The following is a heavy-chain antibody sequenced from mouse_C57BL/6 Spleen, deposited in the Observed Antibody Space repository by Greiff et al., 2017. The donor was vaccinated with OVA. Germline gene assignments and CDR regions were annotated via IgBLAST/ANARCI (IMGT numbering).Heavy chain of an antibody. CDR2: IYPGNSDT. J-gene: IGHJ1*03. D-gene: IGHD2-4*01. CDR3: TRGRAIYYDYGGGYFDV. CDR1: GYTFTSYW. Sequence: VQLQQSGTVLARPGASVKMSCKTSGYTFTSYWMHWVKQRPGQGLEWIGAIYPGNSDTSYNQKFKGKAKLTAVTSASTAYMELSSLTNEDSAVYYCTRGRAIYYDYGGGYFDVWGTGTTVTVSS. V-gene: IGHV1-5*01.